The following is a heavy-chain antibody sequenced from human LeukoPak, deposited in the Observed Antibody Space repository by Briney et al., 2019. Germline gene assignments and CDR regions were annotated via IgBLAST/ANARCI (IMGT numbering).Heavy chain of an antibody. V-gene: IGHV3-7*01. CDR2: IKQDGKEK. Sequence: GGPLTLPCAASGFTFRSYWVSWLRQSPGKGGEWVANIKQDGKEKYYGDSEKGRFTLPRDNHKNTLYVQMNSRRAEDTAVYYCAREQEVGATPDGVAFDYWGQGTLVTVSS. D-gene: IGHD1-26*01. CDR3: AREQEVGATPDGVAFDY. J-gene: IGHJ4*02. CDR1: GFTFRSYW.